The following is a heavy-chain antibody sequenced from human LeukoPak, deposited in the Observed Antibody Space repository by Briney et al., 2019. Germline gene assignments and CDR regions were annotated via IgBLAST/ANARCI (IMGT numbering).Heavy chain of an antibody. Sequence: ASVKVSCKASGYTFTSYGISWVRQAPGQGLEGMGWISAYNGNTNYAQKLQGRVTMTKDTSTSTAYMELWSLRSDDTAVYYRARRGMARDFDYWGQGTLVTVSS. CDR3: ARRGMARDFDY. D-gene: IGHD6-13*01. CDR2: ISAYNGNT. V-gene: IGHV1-18*01. J-gene: IGHJ4*02. CDR1: GYTFTSYG.